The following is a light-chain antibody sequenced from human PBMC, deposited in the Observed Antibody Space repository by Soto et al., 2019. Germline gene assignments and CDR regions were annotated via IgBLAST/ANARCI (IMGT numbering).Light chain of an antibody. Sequence: EIVLTPSPGTLSLSPGERATLSCRASQSVSSSYLAWYQQKPGQAPRLLIYGASSRATGIPDRFSGSGSGTDFTLTISRLEPEDFAVYYCQQRSYPITFGQGTRLEI. V-gene: IGKV3-20*01. CDR1: QSVSSSY. CDR3: QQRSYPIT. J-gene: IGKJ5*01. CDR2: GAS.